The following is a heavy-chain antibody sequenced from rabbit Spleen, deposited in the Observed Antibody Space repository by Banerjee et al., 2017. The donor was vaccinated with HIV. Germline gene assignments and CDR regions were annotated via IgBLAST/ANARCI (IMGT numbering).Heavy chain of an antibody. J-gene: IGHJ4*01. CDR2: GYPDGIGST. V-gene: IGHV1S40*01. CDR1: GVSFSGSSY. D-gene: IGHD2-1*01. CDR3: ARGSAAMTMVITGFYLTL. Sequence: LEESGGDLVKPGASLTLTCIASGVSFSGSSYICWVRQAPGKGLEWIGCGYPDGIGSTAYASWAKGRFTISKSSSTTVTLQMTSLTAADTATYFCARGSAAMTMVITGFYLTLWGPGTLVTVS.